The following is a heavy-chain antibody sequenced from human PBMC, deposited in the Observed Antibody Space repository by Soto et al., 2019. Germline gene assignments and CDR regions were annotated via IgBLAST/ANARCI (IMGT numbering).Heavy chain of an antibody. J-gene: IGHJ6*02. CDR3: AREINVRGAHRIFYYYYGMDV. V-gene: IGHV1-69*13. D-gene: IGHD3-10*01. CDR2: IIPIFGTA. Sequence: SVKVSCKASGGTFSSYAISWVRQAPGQGLEWMGGIIPIFGTANYAQKFQGRVTITADESTSTAYMELSSLRSEDTAVYYCAREINVRGAHRIFYYYYGMDVWGQGTTVTVSS. CDR1: GGTFSSYA.